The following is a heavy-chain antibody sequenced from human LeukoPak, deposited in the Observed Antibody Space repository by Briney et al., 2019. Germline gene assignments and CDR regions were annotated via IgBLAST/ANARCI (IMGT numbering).Heavy chain of an antibody. CDR2: IYTSGST. Sequence: SETLSLTCTVSGASFSSSPYYWSWIRQPAGKGLEWIGRIYTSGSTNYNPSLKSRVTMSVDTSKNQFSLKLSSVTAADTAVYYCARDLLAVVVPAAISANWFDPWGQGTLVTVSS. D-gene: IGHD2-2*02. V-gene: IGHV4-61*02. J-gene: IGHJ5*02. CDR3: ARDLLAVVVPAAISANWFDP. CDR1: GASFSSSPYY.